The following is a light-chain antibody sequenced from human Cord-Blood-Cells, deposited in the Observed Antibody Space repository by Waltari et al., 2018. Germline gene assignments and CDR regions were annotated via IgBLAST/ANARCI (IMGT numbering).Light chain of an antibody. CDR1: QSVSSSY. J-gene: IGKJ1*01. CDR2: GAS. V-gene: IGKV3-20*01. CDR3: QQYGSSPRT. Sequence: EIVLTQSPGTLSLSPGERATLSGRASQSVSSSYLAWYQQKPGQAPRLLIYGASSRATVIPDRFSGSGSGTDFTLTISRLEPEDFAVYYCQQYGSSPRTFGQGTKVEIK.